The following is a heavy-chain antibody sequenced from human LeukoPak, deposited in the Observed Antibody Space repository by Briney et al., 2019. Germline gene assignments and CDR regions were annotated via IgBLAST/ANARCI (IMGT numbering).Heavy chain of an antibody. CDR3: ATSHGSSIRFDY. CDR2: VSDSGGTT. V-gene: IGHV3-23*01. D-gene: IGHD2-2*01. CDR1: GFTFSSYA. Sequence: GGSLRLSCAASGFTFSSYAMSWVRQAPGKGLEWVSAVSDSGGTTYYADSVKGRFTISRDNSKNTLYLQMNSLRAEDTAVYYCATSHGSSIRFDYWGQGTLVTVSS. J-gene: IGHJ4*02.